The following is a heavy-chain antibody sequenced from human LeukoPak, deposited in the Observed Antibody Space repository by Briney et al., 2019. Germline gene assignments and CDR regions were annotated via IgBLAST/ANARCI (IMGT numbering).Heavy chain of an antibody. CDR2: ISSSSSTI. CDR3: ARDLGGSGYEIDY. Sequence: PGGSLRLSCAASGFTFSSYSMNWVRQAPGKGLEWVSYISSSSSTIYYADSVKGRFTISRDNAKNSLYLQMNSLRVEDTAVYYCARDLGGSGYEIDYWGQGTLVTVSS. CDR1: GFTFSSYS. V-gene: IGHV3-48*04. D-gene: IGHD5-12*01. J-gene: IGHJ4*02.